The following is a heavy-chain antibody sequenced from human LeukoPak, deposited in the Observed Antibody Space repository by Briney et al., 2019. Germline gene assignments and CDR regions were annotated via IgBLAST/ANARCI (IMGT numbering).Heavy chain of an antibody. CDR2: ITGSGGST. J-gene: IGHJ4*02. V-gene: IGHV3-64*04. CDR1: GFTFSTYF. CDR3: ARDVYRGYHLLN. Sequence: GGSLRLSCSASGFTFSTYFMHWVRQAPGKGLECVSAITGSGGSTYYADSVKGRFTISRDSSENTLHLQMNNLRAEDTAVYYCARDVYRGYHLLNWGQGALVTVSS. D-gene: IGHD5-12*01.